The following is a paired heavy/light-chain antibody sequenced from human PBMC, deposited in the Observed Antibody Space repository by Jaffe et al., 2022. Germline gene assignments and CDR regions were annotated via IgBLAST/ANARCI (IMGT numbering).Heavy chain of an antibody. CDR2: IFQSGRS. V-gene: IGHV3-53*04. J-gene: IGHJ4*02. CDR1: GFNFPAYT. D-gene: IGHD7-27*01. CDR3: ARDLQDDNIWDFGY. Sequence: EVRLVESGGGLVQPGGSLRLSCVTSGFNFPAYTFNWVRQAPGEGLEWVSGIFQSGRSFYADSVRGRFTISRDNYRDTIYLQMDRLRVEDTAVYYCARDLQDDNIWDFGYWGQGTLVTVSS.
Light chain of an antibody. CDR2: LGS. V-gene: IGKV2-28*01. Sequence: EIVMTQSPLSLSVTPGEPASISCRSSQSLRRSGNNCLEWFLQRPGQSPQVLIYLGSFRASGVPDRFSGSGSGTDFTLKISRVEPEDVGVYYCMQTLETPLSFGGGTRLDIK. CDR1: QSLRRSGNNC. J-gene: IGKJ5*01. CDR3: MQTLETPLS.